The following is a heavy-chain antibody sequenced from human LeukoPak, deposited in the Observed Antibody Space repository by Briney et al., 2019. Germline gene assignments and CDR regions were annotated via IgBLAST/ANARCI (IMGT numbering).Heavy chain of an antibody. V-gene: IGHV3-33*01. CDR3: AREFEYYYDSSGWNYFDY. CDR1: GFTFSSYG. J-gene: IGHJ4*02. Sequence: PGGSLRLSCAASGFTFSSYGMHWVRQAPGKGLEWVAVIWYDGRNKYYADSVKGRFTISRDNSKNTLYLQMNSLRAEDTAVYYCAREFEYYYDSSGWNYFDYWGQGTLVTVSS. CDR2: IWYDGRNK. D-gene: IGHD3-22*01.